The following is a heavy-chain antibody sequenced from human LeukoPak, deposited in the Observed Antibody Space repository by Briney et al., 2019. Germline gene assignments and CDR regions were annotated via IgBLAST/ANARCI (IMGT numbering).Heavy chain of an antibody. CDR2: ITSSGRYI. J-gene: IGHJ4*02. Sequence: WGSLKLSCAASGFTFTNYNMDWVRQAPGKGLEWVSSITSSGRYIDYADSVKGRFTISRDNAKNSLYLQMNSLRAEDTAVYYCARDRGSYALEYWGQGTLVTVSS. CDR1: GFTFTNYN. CDR3: ARDRGSYALEY. D-gene: IGHD1-26*01. V-gene: IGHV3-21*01.